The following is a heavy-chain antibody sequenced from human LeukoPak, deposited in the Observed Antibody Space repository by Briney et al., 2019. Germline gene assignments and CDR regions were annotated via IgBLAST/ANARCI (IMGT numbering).Heavy chain of an antibody. CDR3: AKAVGSGYNDY. D-gene: IGHD5-12*01. CDR1: GFTFSSYW. J-gene: IGHJ4*02. CDR2: IKQDGSEK. V-gene: IGHV3-7*03. Sequence: PGGSLRLSCAASGFTFSSYWMSWVRQAPGKGLEWVANIKQDGSEKYYVDSVKGRFTISRDNAKNSLYLQMNSLRAEDTAVYYCAKAVGSGYNDYWGQGTLVTVSS.